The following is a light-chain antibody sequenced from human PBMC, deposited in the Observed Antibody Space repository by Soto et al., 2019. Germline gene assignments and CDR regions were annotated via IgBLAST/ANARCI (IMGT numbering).Light chain of an antibody. J-gene: IGKJ1*01. CDR1: QTISSW. Sequence: DIQMTQSPSTLSGSVGDRVTITCRASQTISSWLAWYQQKPGKAPKLLIYKASTLKSGVPRRFSGSGSGTEFTLTISSLQPDDFATYYCQHYNSYSEAFGQGTKVEVK. CDR3: QHYNSYSEA. V-gene: IGKV1-5*03. CDR2: KAS.